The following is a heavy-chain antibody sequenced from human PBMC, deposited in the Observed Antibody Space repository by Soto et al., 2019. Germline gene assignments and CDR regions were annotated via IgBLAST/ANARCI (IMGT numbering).Heavy chain of an antibody. Sequence: GGSLRLSCAASGFTFSSYAMSWVRQAPGTGLEWVSAISGSGGSTYYADSVKGRFTISRDNSKNTLYLQMNSLRAEDTAVYYCAKAFSGVLAGMDVWGQGTTVTVSS. V-gene: IGHV3-23*01. CDR3: AKAFSGVLAGMDV. CDR2: ISGSGGST. CDR1: GFTFSSYA. D-gene: IGHD5-12*01. J-gene: IGHJ6*02.